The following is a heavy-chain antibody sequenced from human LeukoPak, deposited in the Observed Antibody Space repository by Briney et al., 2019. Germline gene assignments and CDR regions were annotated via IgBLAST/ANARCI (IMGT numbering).Heavy chain of an antibody. CDR2: ISGGGDRI. D-gene: IGHD3-10*01. CDR1: GFIFSTYI. J-gene: IGHJ4*02. Sequence: GGSLRLSCAASGFIFSTYIMNWVRQAPGKGLEWVSTISGGGDRIYYADSVKGRFTISRDNSKNTLYLQMNSLRAEDTAVYYCAKGPRTVRFGDRHKGMFDYWGQGTLVTVSS. V-gene: IGHV3-23*01. CDR3: AKGPRTVRFGDRHKGMFDY.